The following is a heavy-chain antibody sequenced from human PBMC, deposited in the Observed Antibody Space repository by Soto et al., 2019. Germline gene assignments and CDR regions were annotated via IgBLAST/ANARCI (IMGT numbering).Heavy chain of an antibody. J-gene: IGHJ6*02. CDR3: ARDPPIYCSGGSCYSGSRYYYGMDV. D-gene: IGHD2-15*01. CDR2: IIPIFGTA. CDR1: GYTFSSYA. V-gene: IGHV1-69*13. Sequence: QVQLVQSGAEVKKPGASVKVSCKASGYTFSSYAISWVRQAPGQGLEWMGGIIPIFGTANYAQKFQGRVTITADESTSTAYMELSSLRSEDTAVYYCARDPPIYCSGGSCYSGSRYYYGMDVWGQGTTVTVSS.